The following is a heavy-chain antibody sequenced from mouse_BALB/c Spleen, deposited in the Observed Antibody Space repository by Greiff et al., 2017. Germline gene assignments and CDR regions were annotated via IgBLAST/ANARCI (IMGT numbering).Heavy chain of an antibody. V-gene: IGHV1-67*01. J-gene: IGHJ2*01. D-gene: IGHD2-1*01. CDR2: ISTYYGNT. Sequence: VQLQESGPELVRPGVSVKISCKGSGYTFTDYAMHWVKQSHAKSLEWIGVISTYYGNTNYNQKFKGKATMTVDKSSSTAYMELARLTSEDSAIYYCARYFGNYAFDYWGQGTTLTVSS. CDR3: ARYFGNYAFDY. CDR1: GYTFTDYA.